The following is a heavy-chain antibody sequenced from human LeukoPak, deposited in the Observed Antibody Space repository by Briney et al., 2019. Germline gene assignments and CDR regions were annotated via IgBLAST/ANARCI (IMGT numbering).Heavy chain of an antibody. CDR2: IYHSGNT. Sequence: SETLSLTCAVSGGSISSSNWWSWVRQPPGKGLEWIGEIYHSGNTNYNPSLKSRVTISVDKSKNQFSLKLSSVTAADTAVYYCARVLRYCSGGNCYSGGLGYMDVWGKGTTVTISS. CDR3: ARVLRYCSGGNCYSGGLGYMDV. J-gene: IGHJ6*03. D-gene: IGHD2-15*01. V-gene: IGHV4-4*02. CDR1: GGSISSSNW.